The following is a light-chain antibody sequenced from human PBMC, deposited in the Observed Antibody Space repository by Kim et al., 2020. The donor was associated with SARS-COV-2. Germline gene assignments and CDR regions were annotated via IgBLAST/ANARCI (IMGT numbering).Light chain of an antibody. V-gene: IGKV1-39*01. Sequence: ASVGDRATITCRASQSISSYLNWYQQKPGKAPKLLIYAASSLQSGVPSRFSGSGSGTDFTLTISSLQPEDFATYYCQQSYSTLFTFGGGTKVDIK. CDR1: QSISSY. J-gene: IGKJ4*01. CDR2: AAS. CDR3: QQSYSTLFT.